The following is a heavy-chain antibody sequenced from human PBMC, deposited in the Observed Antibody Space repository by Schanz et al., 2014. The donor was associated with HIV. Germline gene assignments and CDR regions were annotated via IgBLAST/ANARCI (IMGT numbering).Heavy chain of an antibody. V-gene: IGHV1-8*01. CDR1: GYTFNTYD. CDR3: ARRRGWGSYRYFPYGLDV. J-gene: IGHJ6*02. Sequence: QVQLVQSGAEVREPGASVKVSCKTSGYTFNTYDINWVRQAPGQGLEWMGWMNPNRGNAGFAQKFQGRVTLTSDTSITTAYMELTSLRPEDTAVYYCARRRGWGSYRYFPYGLDVWGQGTTVTVSS. D-gene: IGHD3-16*02. CDR2: MNPNRGNA.